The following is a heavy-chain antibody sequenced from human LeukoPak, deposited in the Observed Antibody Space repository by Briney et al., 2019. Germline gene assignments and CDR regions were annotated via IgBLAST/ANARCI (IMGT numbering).Heavy chain of an antibody. J-gene: IGHJ4*02. Sequence: ASVKVSCKASGYTFTGYYMHWVRQAPGQGLEWMGWISAYNGNTNYAQKLQGRVTMTTDTSTSTAYMELRSLRSDDTAVYYCARFVDTAMAPNWDYWGQGTLVTVSS. CDR3: ARFVDTAMAPNWDY. CDR1: GYTFTGYY. CDR2: ISAYNGNT. V-gene: IGHV1-18*04. D-gene: IGHD5-18*01.